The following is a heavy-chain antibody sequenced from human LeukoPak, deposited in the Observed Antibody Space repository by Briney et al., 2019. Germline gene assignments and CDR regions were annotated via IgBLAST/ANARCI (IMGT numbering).Heavy chain of an antibody. V-gene: IGHV4-38-2*02. J-gene: IGHJ4*02. CDR2: IYHSGTT. D-gene: IGHD2-21*02. Sequence: LETLSLTCTVSGYSISSGYYWGWSRQPPGKGLEWIGSIYHSGTTHYNPSFKSRVTISVDTSKNQFSLKLSSVTAADTAVYYCARRTKYIGWRPSESPSCFDYWGQGTLVTVSS. CDR3: ARRTKYIGWRPSESPSCFDY. CDR1: GYSISSGYY.